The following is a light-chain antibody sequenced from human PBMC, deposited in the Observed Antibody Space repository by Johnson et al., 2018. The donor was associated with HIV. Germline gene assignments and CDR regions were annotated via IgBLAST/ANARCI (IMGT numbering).Light chain of an antibody. Sequence: QSVLTQPPSVSAAPGQKVTISCSGSSSNIGNNYVSWYQQLPGTAPKLLIYENNKRPSGIPDRFSGSKSGTSATLGITGLQTGDEGDYYCGTWDRSLCDGGVFGTGTKVTVL. J-gene: IGLJ1*01. V-gene: IGLV1-51*02. CDR3: GTWDRSLCDGGV. CDR1: SSNIGNNY. CDR2: ENN.